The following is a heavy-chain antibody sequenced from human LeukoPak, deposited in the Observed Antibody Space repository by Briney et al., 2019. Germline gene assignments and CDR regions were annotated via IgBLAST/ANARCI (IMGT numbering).Heavy chain of an antibody. V-gene: IGHV3-23*01. CDR1: GFTFSSYA. D-gene: IGHD3-9*01. CDR3: AKKGQQTGTDYFDY. Sequence: GGSLRLSCAASGFTFSSYAMSWVRQAPGKGLEWVSTISGSGSGTYYADSVKGRFTISRDNSKNTLYPQMNSLRAEDTAVYYCAKKGQQTGTDYFDYWGQGTLVTVSS. CDR2: ISGSGSGT. J-gene: IGHJ4*02.